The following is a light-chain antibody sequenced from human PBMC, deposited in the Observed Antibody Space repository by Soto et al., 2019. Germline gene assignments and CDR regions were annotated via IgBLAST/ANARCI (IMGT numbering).Light chain of an antibody. CDR3: SSYTTCGTPV. CDR2: EVS. V-gene: IGLV2-14*01. CDR1: SSDVGGYNY. Sequence: QSALTQPASVSGSPGQTITISCTGTSSDVGGYNYLSWYQQHPGKATKVMIYEVSNRPSGVSNRFSGSKSGNTASLTISGLQAEDEAYYCCSSYTTCGTPVFGGGTKLTV. J-gene: IGLJ3*02.